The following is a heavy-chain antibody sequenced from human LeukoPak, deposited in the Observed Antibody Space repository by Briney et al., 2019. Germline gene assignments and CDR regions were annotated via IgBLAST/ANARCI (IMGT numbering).Heavy chain of an antibody. V-gene: IGHV3-21*01. J-gene: IGHJ6*03. CDR1: GFTFSSYS. CDR2: ISSSNSYI. CDR3: ARGLYDSVGYYIYYYYYMDV. Sequence: PGGSLRLSCAASGFTFSSYSMNWVRQAPGKGLEWVSSISSSNSYIYYADSVKGRFTISRDNAKNSLYLQMNSLRAEDTAVYYCARGLYDSVGYYIYYYYYMDVWGKGTTVTISS. D-gene: IGHD3-22*01.